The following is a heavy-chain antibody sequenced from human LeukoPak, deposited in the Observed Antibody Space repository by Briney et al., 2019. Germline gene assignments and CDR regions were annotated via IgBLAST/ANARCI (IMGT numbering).Heavy chain of an antibody. D-gene: IGHD5/OR15-5a*01. J-gene: IGHJ3*02. CDR3: ARELSTYDAFDI. Sequence: SQTLSLTCTVSGGSISSSDYYWSWIRQPPGKDLEWIGHIHYGGSTYYNPSLKSRVTISVDTSKNQFSLKLSSVTAADTAVYYCARELSTYDAFDIWGQGTMVTVSS. CDR2: IHYGGST. CDR1: GGSISSSDYY. V-gene: IGHV4-30-4*01.